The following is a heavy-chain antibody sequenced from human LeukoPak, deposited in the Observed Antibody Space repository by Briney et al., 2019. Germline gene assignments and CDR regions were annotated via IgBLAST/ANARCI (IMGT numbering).Heavy chain of an antibody. CDR2: INPSGGST. CDR1: GYTFSSYH. V-gene: IGHV1-46*01. J-gene: IGHJ4*02. Sequence: PGASVKVSCKASGYTFSSYHMHRVRHAPGPGLEWMGIINPSGGSTSYAQKFQGRVTMTRDTSTRTVYMEVSSLRSEDTAVYYCARDYGFWSGYPYWGQGTLVTVSS. CDR3: ARDYGFWSGYPY. D-gene: IGHD3-3*01.